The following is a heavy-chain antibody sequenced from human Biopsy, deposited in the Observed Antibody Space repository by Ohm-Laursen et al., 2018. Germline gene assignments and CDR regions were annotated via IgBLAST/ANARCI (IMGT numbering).Heavy chain of an antibody. CDR2: VDWDDYK. D-gene: IGHD6-13*01. CDR1: GFSLSARGMC. CDR3: ARTPILIVSAGLVYRHRRHLQGMDV. Sequence: TQTLTLTFSFSGFSLSARGMCVSWIRQAPGKALEWLARVDWDDYKDYSASLQTKLSISKDTSNDQVVLTVNNVDPADTATYYCARTPILIVSAGLVYRHRRHLQGMDVWGQGTLVTVSS. V-gene: IGHV2-70*11. J-gene: IGHJ6*02.